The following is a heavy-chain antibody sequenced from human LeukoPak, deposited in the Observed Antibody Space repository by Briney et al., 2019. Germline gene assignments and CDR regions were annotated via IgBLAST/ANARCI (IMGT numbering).Heavy chain of an antibody. CDR1: GFSLSTSGVG. V-gene: IGHV2-5*01. CDR3: AHLTHWGSDPHYFDY. J-gene: IGHJ4*02. D-gene: IGHD7-27*01. CDR2: IYWNDDK. Sequence: ESGPTLVNPTQTLTLTCTFSGFSLSTSGVGVGWIRQPPGKALEWLALIYWNDDKRYSPSLKTRLTITKDTSKNQVVLTMTNMDPVDTATYYCAHLTHWGSDPHYFDYWGQGTLVTVSS.